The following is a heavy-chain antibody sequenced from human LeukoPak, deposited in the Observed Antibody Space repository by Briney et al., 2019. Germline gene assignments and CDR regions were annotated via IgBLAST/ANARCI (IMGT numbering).Heavy chain of an antibody. V-gene: IGHV3-23*01. CDR3: ARGSYNPFDY. CDR1: GFTFSTYA. J-gene: IGHJ4*02. D-gene: IGHD3-16*01. Sequence: GGSLRLSCAASGFTFSTYAMSSVRQAPGKGLEWVSGISGSGDSTNYADSVKGRFTISRDNSKNTQYLQMNSLRDEDTAVYYCARGSYNPFDYWGQGTLVTVSS. CDR2: ISGSGDST.